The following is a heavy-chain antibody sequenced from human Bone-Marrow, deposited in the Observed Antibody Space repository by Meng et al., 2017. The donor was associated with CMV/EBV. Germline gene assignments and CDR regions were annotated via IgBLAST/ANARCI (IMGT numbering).Heavy chain of an antibody. CDR3: ARRSSSFDY. J-gene: IGHJ4*02. V-gene: IGHV3-7*01. CDR2: IKRDGSEK. CDR1: GFTFSSYS. Sequence: GESLKISCAASGFTFSSYSMNWVRQAPGKGLEWVANIKRDGSEKYYVGSVRGRFTISRDNAKNSLYLRMNSLRAEDTAVYYCARRSSSFDYWGQGTLVTVSS. D-gene: IGHD6-6*01.